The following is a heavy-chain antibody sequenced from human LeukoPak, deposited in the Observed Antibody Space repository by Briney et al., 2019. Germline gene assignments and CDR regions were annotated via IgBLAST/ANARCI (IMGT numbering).Heavy chain of an antibody. D-gene: IGHD6-13*01. J-gene: IGHJ5*02. CDR2: INPSGGST. Sequence: ASVKVSCKASGYSFTTYYMHWVRQAPGQGLEWMGIINPSGGSTSYAQKFQGRVTMTRDMSTSTVYMELSSLRSEDTAVYYCAITGYSSRRRWFDPWGQGTLVTVSS. V-gene: IGHV1-46*01. CDR3: AITGYSSRRRWFDP. CDR1: GYSFTTYY.